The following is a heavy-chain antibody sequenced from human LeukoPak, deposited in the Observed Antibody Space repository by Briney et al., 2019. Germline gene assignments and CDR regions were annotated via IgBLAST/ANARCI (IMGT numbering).Heavy chain of an antibody. D-gene: IGHD5-12*01. CDR3: ARDRVVATIPDAFDI. V-gene: IGHV4-31*03. Sequence: PSETLSLTCTVSGGSISSGGFYWNWIRQQPGKGLEWIGHIYYSGGTYYNPSLKSRASISVDASKTQLSLKLSSVTAADTAVYYCARDRVVATIPDAFDIWGQGTMVTVSS. CDR2: IYYSGGT. CDR1: GGSISSGGFY. J-gene: IGHJ3*02.